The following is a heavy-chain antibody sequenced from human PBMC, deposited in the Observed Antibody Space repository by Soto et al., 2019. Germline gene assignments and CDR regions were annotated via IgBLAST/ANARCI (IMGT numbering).Heavy chain of an antibody. J-gene: IGHJ4*02. CDR1: GYTFTSYA. CDR2: INPGNGNT. Sequence: ASVKVSCKASGYTFTSYAMHWVRQAPGQRLEWMGWINPGNGNTKYSQRFQGRVTITRDTSASTAYMELSSLRSEDTAVYYCARESRYCSGGSCYFLPGIDYWGQGTLVTV. D-gene: IGHD2-15*01. V-gene: IGHV1-3*01. CDR3: ARESRYCSGGSCYFLPGIDY.